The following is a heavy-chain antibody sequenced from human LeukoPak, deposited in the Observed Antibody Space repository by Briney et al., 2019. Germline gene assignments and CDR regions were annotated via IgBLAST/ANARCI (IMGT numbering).Heavy chain of an antibody. CDR3: AKVGQWLVLGPFVY. J-gene: IGHJ4*02. D-gene: IGHD6-19*01. Sequence: GGSLRLSCAASGFTFSSYAMSWVRQAPGKGLEWVSAISGSGGSTYYADSVKGRFTTSRDNSKNTLYLQMNSLRAEDTAVYYCAKVGQWLVLGPFVYWGQGTLVTVSS. V-gene: IGHV3-23*01. CDR1: GFTFSSYA. CDR2: ISGSGGST.